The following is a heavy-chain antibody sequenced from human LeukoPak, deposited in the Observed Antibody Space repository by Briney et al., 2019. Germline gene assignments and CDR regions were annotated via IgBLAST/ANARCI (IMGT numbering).Heavy chain of an antibody. CDR2: IYTSGST. CDR1: GGSISSGSYY. J-gene: IGHJ4*02. D-gene: IGHD5-12*01. CDR3: ASSKRGYSGYAGYFDY. V-gene: IGHV4-61*02. Sequence: SQTLSLTCTVSGGSISSGSYYWSWIRQPAGKGLEWIGRIYTSGSTNYNPSLKGRVTISVDTSKNQFSLKLSSVTAADTAVYYCASSKRGYSGYAGYFDYWGQGTLVTVSS.